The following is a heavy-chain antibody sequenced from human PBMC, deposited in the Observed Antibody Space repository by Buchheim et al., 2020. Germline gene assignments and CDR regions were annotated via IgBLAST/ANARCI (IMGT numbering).Heavy chain of an antibody. D-gene: IGHD6-19*01. Sequence: EVQLLESGGDLVQPGGSLRLSCAASGFTFSSYAMSWVRQAPGQGLEWVSAISGSGGSTYYAESVQGRFTISRDNSTNTLYLRMNSLGAEDTSLYDCAKGGEQWLVRCMDYWGQGTL. CDR2: ISGSGGST. J-gene: IGHJ4*02. V-gene: IGHV3-23*01. CDR3: AKGGEQWLVRCMDY. CDR1: GFTFSSYA.